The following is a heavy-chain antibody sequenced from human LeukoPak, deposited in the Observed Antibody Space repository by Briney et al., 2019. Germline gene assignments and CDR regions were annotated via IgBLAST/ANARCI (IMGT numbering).Heavy chain of an antibody. Sequence: GGSLRLSCAASGFTFSSYSMNWVGQAPGKGLEGVSSISSSSSYIYYADSVEGRFTISRDNAKNSLYLQMNSLRAEDTAVYYCARDRNGDYEAADFDYWGQGTLVTVSS. CDR2: ISSSSSYI. D-gene: IGHD4-17*01. J-gene: IGHJ4*02. CDR1: GFTFSSYS. CDR3: ARDRNGDYEAADFDY. V-gene: IGHV3-21*01.